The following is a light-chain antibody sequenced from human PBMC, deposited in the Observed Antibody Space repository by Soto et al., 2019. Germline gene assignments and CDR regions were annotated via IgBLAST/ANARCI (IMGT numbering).Light chain of an antibody. CDR2: GAS. V-gene: IGKV3-20*01. Sequence: SPPTLSLSPGERATLSCRASQRVSSSYLAWYQQKPGQAPRLLIYGASSRATGIPDRFSGSGSGTDFTLTISRLEPEDFAVYFCQRYGSSPPFTFGQGTKVDIK. CDR3: QRYGSSPPFT. CDR1: QRVSSSY. J-gene: IGKJ2*01.